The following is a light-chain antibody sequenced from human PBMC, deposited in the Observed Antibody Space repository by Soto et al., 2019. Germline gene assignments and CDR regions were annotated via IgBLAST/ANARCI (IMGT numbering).Light chain of an antibody. Sequence: QYALTQPASVSGSPGQSITISCTGTSNDVRDFNSVSWYQQHPGKAPKLMIYEVSNRPSGVSNRFSGSKSGNTASLTISGLQAEDEADYYCSSYTSILYVFGTGTKLTVL. CDR1: SNDVRDFNS. J-gene: IGLJ1*01. CDR2: EVS. V-gene: IGLV2-14*01. CDR3: SSYTSILYV.